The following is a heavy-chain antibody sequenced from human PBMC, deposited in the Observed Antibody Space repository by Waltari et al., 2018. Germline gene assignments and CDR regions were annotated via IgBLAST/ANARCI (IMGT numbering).Heavy chain of an antibody. D-gene: IGHD3-10*01. CDR1: GFTFSNFA. V-gene: IGHV3-23*01. CDR2: ISGMDNT. CDR3: AKDLRGSVPDAFDI. Sequence: EVQLLDSGGGLVQPGGSLRLSCAASGFTFSNFAMSWCRQAPGKGLEWVAGISGMDNTYSADSVRCRFTISRENSRNTLYLEMSSLRAEDTALYYCAKDLRGSVPDAFDIWGQGTMVTVS. J-gene: IGHJ3*02.